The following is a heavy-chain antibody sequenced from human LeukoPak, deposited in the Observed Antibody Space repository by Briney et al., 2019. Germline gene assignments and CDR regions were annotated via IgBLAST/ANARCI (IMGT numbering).Heavy chain of an antibody. J-gene: IGHJ4*02. D-gene: IGHD4-17*01. V-gene: IGHV1-24*01. CDR2: FDPEDGET. CDR1: GYTLTELS. CDR3: ATVLYGDYYFDY. Sequence: ASVKVSCKVSGYTLTELSMHWVRQAPGKGLEWMGGFDPEDGETIYAQKFQGRVTMTEDTSTDTAYMELSSLRSEDTAVYYCATVLYGDYYFDYWGQGVLVTASS.